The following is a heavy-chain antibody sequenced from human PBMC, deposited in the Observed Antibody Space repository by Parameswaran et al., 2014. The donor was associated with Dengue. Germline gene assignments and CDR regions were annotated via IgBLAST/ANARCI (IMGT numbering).Heavy chain of an antibody. CDR2: ISSSSSYI. D-gene: IGHD3-9*01. J-gene: IGHJ5*02. Sequence: AGGSLRLSCAASGFTFSSYSMNWVRQAPGKGLEWVSSISSSSSYIYYADSVKGRFTISRDNAKNSLYLQMNSLRAEDTAVYYCARDRSPYYDILTGWVANNWFDPWGQGTLVTVSS. CDR1: GFTFSSYS. V-gene: IGHV3-21*01. CDR3: ARDRSPYYDILTGWVANNWFDP.